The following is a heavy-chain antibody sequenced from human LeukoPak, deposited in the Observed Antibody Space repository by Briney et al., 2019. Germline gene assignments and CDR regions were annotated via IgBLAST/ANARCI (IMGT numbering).Heavy chain of an antibody. CDR2: IIPIFGTA. V-gene: IGHV1-69*05. J-gene: IGHJ5*02. Sequence: ASVKVSCKASGGTFSSYAISWVRQAPGQGLEWMGGIIPIFGTANYAQKFQGRVTITTDESTSTAYMELSSLRSEDTAVYYCASGRGITMPFDPWGQGTLVTVSS. CDR1: GGTFSSYA. D-gene: IGHD3-3*01. CDR3: ASGRGITMPFDP.